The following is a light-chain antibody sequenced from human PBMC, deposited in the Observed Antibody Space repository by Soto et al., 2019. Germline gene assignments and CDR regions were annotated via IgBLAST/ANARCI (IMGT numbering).Light chain of an antibody. J-gene: IGKJ1*01. V-gene: IGKV1-5*01. CDR1: QSISGW. CDR2: DVS. CDR3: KHYNSYSEA. Sequence: DIQMTQSPSTLSASVGDRVTITCRASQSISGWLAWYQQKPGKAPKLLIYDVSSLESGVPSRFSGSGSGTEFTLTIRSLQPDDFATYYCKHYNSYSEAFGQGTKVDIK.